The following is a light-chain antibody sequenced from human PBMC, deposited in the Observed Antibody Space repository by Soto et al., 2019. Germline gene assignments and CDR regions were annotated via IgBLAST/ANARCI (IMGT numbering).Light chain of an antibody. J-gene: IGLJ1*01. V-gene: IGLV1-40*01. CDR1: SSNIGAGFD. Sequence: QSVLTQPPSVSGAPGQRVTISCTGSSSNIGAGFDLHWYQQLPGTAPRLLIYGNDNRPSGVPDRFSGSKSGTSGSLAITGLQAEDEADYYCQSYESSLNGSVFGTGTKVTVL. CDR3: QSYESSLNGSV. CDR2: GND.